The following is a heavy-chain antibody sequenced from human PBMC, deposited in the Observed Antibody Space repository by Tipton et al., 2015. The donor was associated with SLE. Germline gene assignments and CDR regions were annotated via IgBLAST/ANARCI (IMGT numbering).Heavy chain of an antibody. J-gene: IGHJ6*02. CDR1: GGSISSGDYY. V-gene: IGHV4-61*08. CDR2: INHSGST. D-gene: IGHD3-3*01. Sequence: TLSLTCTVSGGSISSGDYYWSWIRQPPGKGLEWIGEINHSGSTNYNPSLKSRVTISVDTSKNQFSLKLSSVTAADTAVYYCARASFLAAGGMDVWGQGTTVTVSS. CDR3: ARASFLAAGGMDV.